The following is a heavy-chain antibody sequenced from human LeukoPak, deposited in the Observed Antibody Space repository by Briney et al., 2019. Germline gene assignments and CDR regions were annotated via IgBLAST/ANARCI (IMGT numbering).Heavy chain of an antibody. CDR3: AKDPTIFGVAGRAFDI. CDR2: ISGSGGST. D-gene: IGHD3-3*01. J-gene: IGHJ3*02. CDR1: GFTFGDYA. Sequence: GGSLRLSCTASGFTFGDYAMSWFRQAPGKGLEWVSAISGSGGSTYYADSVKGRFTISRDNSKNTLYLQMNSLRAEDTAVYYCAKDPTIFGVAGRAFDIWGQGTMVTVSS. V-gene: IGHV3-23*01.